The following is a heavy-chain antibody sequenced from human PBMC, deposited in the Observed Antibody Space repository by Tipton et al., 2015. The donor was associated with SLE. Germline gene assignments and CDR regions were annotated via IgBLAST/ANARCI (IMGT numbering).Heavy chain of an antibody. CDR1: GDSITSITRTNW. D-gene: IGHD3-10*01. V-gene: IGHV4-4*02. CDR3: ARDRRGWYFDL. CDR2: IFHSGST. Sequence: TLSLTCTVSGDSITSITRTNWWSWVRQPPGKGLEWIGEIFHSGSTNYNPSLKSRVTISVDTSKNQFSLKLSSVTAADTAVYYCARDRRGWYFDLWGRGTLVTVSS. J-gene: IGHJ2*01.